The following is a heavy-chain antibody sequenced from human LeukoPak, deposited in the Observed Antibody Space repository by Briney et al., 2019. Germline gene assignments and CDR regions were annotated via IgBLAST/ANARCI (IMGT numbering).Heavy chain of an antibody. D-gene: IGHD3-3*01. CDR2: ISSSSSYI. CDR1: GFTFSSYS. CDR3: ARDRRPPRYDFWSGYSQ. Sequence: GGSLRLSCAASGFTFSSYSMNWVRQAPGKGLEWVSSISSSSSYIYYADSVKGRFTISRDNAKNSLYLQMNSLRAEDTAVYYCARDRRPPRYDFWSGYSQWGQGTPVTVSS. J-gene: IGHJ4*02. V-gene: IGHV3-21*01.